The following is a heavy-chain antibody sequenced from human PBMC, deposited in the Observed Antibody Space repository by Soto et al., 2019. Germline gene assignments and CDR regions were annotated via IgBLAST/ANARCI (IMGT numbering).Heavy chain of an antibody. CDR2: ISAYNGNT. J-gene: IGHJ4*02. Sequence: QVQLVQSGAEVKKPGASVKVSCKASGYSFTSYVIIWVREAPGQGLEWMGWISAYNGNTNDAQKLQGRVTMTTGTSRTTAYMEVRSLRSDDTAVYYCARSGAPAGYWGQGTLVTVSS. CDR1: GYSFTSYV. CDR3: ARSGAPAGY. V-gene: IGHV1-18*01. D-gene: IGHD3-10*01.